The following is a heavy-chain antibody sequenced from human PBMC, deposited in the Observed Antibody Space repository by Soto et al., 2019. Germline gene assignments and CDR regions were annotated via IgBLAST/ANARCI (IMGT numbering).Heavy chain of an antibody. CDR2: ITGTDGTT. CDR1: GFTFSNYG. CDR3: ARDSSSSIHYYYYYYGMDV. V-gene: IGHV3-23*01. J-gene: IGHJ6*02. D-gene: IGHD6-6*01. Sequence: GGSLRLSCAASGFTFSNYGMSWVRQAPGKGLEWVSAITGTDGTTYYADSVKGRFTISRDNSKNTLSLLMNSLRAEDTAIYYCARDSSSSIHYYYYYYGMDVWGQGTTVTVSS.